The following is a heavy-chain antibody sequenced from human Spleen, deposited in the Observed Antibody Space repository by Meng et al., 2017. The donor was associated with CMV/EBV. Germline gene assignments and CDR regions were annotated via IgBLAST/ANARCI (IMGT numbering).Heavy chain of an antibody. J-gene: IGHJ4*02. CDR3: ARSPGYWYFDY. CDR1: GGSITSGYFY. Sequence: SETLSLTCSVSGGSITSGYFYWTWIRQHPGKGLEWIGSIYHSGSTYYNPSLKSRVTISAEKTKNSFSLRLISVTAADTGVYFCARSPGYWYFDYWGQGALVTVSS. CDR2: IYHSGST. D-gene: IGHD2-8*02. V-gene: IGHV4-39*07.